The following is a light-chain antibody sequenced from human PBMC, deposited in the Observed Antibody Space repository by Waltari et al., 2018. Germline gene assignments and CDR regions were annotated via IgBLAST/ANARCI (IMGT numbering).Light chain of an antibody. CDR3: HSRDASGVGGS. J-gene: IGLJ2*01. Sequence: SSELTQDPAVSVAMGQTVRITCQGDSLRSYYASWYQQRPGQAPRLVIYDKNNRPSGVPDQFSGSSSHNTASLTITGAQAEDEASYYCHSRDASGVGGSFGGGTKLTVL. CDR1: SLRSYY. CDR2: DKN. V-gene: IGLV3-19*01.